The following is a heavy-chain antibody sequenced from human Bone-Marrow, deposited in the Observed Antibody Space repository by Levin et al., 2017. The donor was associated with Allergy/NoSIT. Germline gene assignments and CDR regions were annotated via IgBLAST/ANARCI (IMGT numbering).Heavy chain of an antibody. J-gene: IGHJ4*02. Sequence: GGSLRLSCITSGFTFGDYGMSWVRQAPGKGLDWVGFIRRKRYGGTTEYAASVKGRFTISRDDSKSIAYLQMNSLKTEDTAVYYCSRGAPYYYDSSGYLLRYFDYWGQGTQVTVSS. V-gene: IGHV3-49*04. CDR3: SRGAPYYYDSSGYLLRYFDY. CDR1: GFTFGDYG. CDR2: IRRKRYGGTT. D-gene: IGHD3-22*01.